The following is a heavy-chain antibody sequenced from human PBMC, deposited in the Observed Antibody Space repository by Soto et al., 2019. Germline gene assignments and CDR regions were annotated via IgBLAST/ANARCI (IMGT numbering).Heavy chain of an antibody. J-gene: IGHJ6*02. CDR3: ASSDSRGWFEATYSYCCIDV. CDR1: GYTFTSYG. D-gene: IGHD6-19*01. CDR2: ISAYNGNT. V-gene: IGHV1-18*01. Sequence: ASVKVSCKASGYTFTSYGISWVRQAPGQGLEWMGWISAYNGNTNYAQKLQGRVTMTTDTSTSTAYMELRSLRSDDTAVYYCASSDSRGWFEATYSYCCIDVWDQGTTVTVSS.